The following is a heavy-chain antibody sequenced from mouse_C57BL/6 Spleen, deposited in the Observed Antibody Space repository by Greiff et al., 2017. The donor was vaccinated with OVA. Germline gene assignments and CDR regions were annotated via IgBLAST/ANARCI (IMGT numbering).Heavy chain of an antibody. Sequence: VKLMESGAELVKPGASVKISCKASGYAFSRYWMNWVKQRPGKGLEWIGQIYPGDGDTNYNGKFKGKATLTADKSSSTAYMQLSSLTSEDSAVYCCARRDGYSTFYYFDYWGQGTTLTVSS. D-gene: IGHD2-3*01. J-gene: IGHJ2*01. V-gene: IGHV1-80*01. CDR3: ARRDGYSTFYYFDY. CDR1: GYAFSRYW. CDR2: IYPGDGDT.